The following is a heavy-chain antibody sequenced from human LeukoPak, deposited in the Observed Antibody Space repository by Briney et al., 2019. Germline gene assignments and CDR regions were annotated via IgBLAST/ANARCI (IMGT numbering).Heavy chain of an antibody. CDR3: ATLTSHVEWLDY. Sequence: GASVKVSCKVSGYTLTELPMHWVRQAPGKGLEWMGGFDPEDGETIYAQKFQGRVTMTEDTSTDTAYMELSSLRSEDTAVYYCATLTSHVEWLDYWGQGTLVTVSS. V-gene: IGHV1-24*01. CDR2: FDPEDGET. D-gene: IGHD3-3*01. CDR1: GYTLTELP. J-gene: IGHJ4*02.